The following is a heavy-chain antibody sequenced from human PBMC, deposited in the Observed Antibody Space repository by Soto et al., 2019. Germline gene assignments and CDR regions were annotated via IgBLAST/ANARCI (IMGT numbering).Heavy chain of an antibody. J-gene: IGHJ4*02. Sequence: GASVKVSCKASGYTFTSYYMHWVRQAPGQGLEWMGIINPSGGSTSYAQKFQGRVTMTRDTSTSTVYMELSSLRSEDTAVYYCARGGINYYDSSGYYSSFAYWGQGTLVTVSS. CDR2: INPSGGST. CDR1: GYTFTSYY. D-gene: IGHD3-22*01. CDR3: ARGGINYYDSSGYYSSFAY. V-gene: IGHV1-46*01.